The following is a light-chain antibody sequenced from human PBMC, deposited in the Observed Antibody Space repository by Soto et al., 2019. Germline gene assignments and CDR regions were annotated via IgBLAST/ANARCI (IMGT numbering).Light chain of an antibody. J-gene: IGKJ4*01. V-gene: IGKV2-30*02. CDR1: QSLVHSDGNTS. CDR2: KVS. CDR3: LQGTHWPPT. Sequence: DVLMTQSPLSLPVTLGQPASISCRSSQSLVHSDGNTSLNWFHQRPGKSPRRLIYKVSNRDSGVPDRFSGSGSGTDFTLKISRVEAEDVGVYYCLQGTHWPPTFGGGTKVEIK.